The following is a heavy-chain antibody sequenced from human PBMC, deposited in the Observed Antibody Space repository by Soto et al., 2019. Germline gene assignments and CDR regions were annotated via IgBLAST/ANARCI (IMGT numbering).Heavy chain of an antibody. CDR1: GFTFSSYG. V-gene: IGHV3-30*18. CDR2: ISYDGSNK. CDR3: ANTAGGGGSPFGY. Sequence: QVQLVESGGGVVQPGRSLRLSCAASGFTFSSYGMHWVRQAPGKGLEWVAVISYDGSNKYYADSVKGRFTISRDNSKNPLYLQMNSLRAEDTAVYYCANTAGGGGSPFGYWGQGTLVTVSS. D-gene: IGHD1-26*01. J-gene: IGHJ4*02.